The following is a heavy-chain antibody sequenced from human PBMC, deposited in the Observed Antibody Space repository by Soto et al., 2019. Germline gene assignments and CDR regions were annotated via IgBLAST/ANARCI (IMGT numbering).Heavy chain of an antibody. CDR2: ISYDGSNK. D-gene: IGHD4-17*01. Sequence: QVQLVESGGGVVQPGRSLRLSCAASGFTFSSYGMHWVRQAPGKGLEWVSFISYDGSNKYYADSVKGRFTISRDNSNNTRYLQMNSLRAEDTAVYYCAKYGDYSYYGMDVWGQGTTVTVSS. V-gene: IGHV3-30*18. J-gene: IGHJ6*02. CDR3: AKYGDYSYYGMDV. CDR1: GFTFSSYG.